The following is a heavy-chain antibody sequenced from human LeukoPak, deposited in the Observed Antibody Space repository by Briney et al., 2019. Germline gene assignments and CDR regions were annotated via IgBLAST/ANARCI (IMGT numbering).Heavy chain of an antibody. CDR3: AKGVSSRFFDY. V-gene: IGHV3-9*01. CDR1: GFTFDDYA. CDR2: ISWNSGNI. J-gene: IGHJ4*02. Sequence: GGSLRLSCAASGFTFDDYAMPWVRQAPGKGLEWVSGISWNSGNIGYADSVKGRFTISRDNSKNTLYLQMNSLRAEDTAVYYCAKGVSSRFFDYWGQGTLVTVSS.